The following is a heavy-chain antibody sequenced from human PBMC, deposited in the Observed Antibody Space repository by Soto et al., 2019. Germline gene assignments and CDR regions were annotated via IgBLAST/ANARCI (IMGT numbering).Heavy chain of an antibody. CDR1: GYSFTSYW. CDR3: ARYGHSSSSEYYYYYGMDV. CDR2: IYPGDSDT. D-gene: IGHD6-6*01. Sequence: GESLKISFKGSGYSFTSYWIGWVRQMPGKGLEWMGIIYPGDSDTRYSPSFQGQVTISADKSISPAYLQWSSLKASDTAMYYCARYGHSSSSEYYYYYGMDVWGQGTTVTVSS. J-gene: IGHJ6*02. V-gene: IGHV5-51*01.